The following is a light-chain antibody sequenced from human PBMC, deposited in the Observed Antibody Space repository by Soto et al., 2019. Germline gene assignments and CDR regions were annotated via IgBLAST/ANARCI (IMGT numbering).Light chain of an antibody. V-gene: IGKV1-5*01. Sequence: IQMTHSPSTLSGSVLYRVTITFRASQTISSWLSWYQQKPGKAPKLLIHAAFNLQSGVPSRFSGSGSGTEFTLTISSLQSEDFTVYSCLQYHNLWAFGQGTKVDIK. CDR3: LQYHNLWA. J-gene: IGKJ1*01. CDR1: QTISSW. CDR2: AAF.